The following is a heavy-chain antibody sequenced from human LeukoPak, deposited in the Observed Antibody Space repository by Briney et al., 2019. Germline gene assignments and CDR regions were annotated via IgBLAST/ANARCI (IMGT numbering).Heavy chain of an antibody. V-gene: IGHV3-9*01. CDR3: AKEGGYSYGNQFDY. CDR1: GFTFDDYA. Sequence: PGRSLRLSCAASGFTFDDYAMHWVRQAPGKGLEWVSGISWNSGSIGYADSVKGRFTISRDNSKNTLYLQMNSLRAEDTAVYYCAKEGGYSYGNQFDYWGQGTLVTVSS. D-gene: IGHD5-18*01. CDR2: ISWNSGSI. J-gene: IGHJ4*02.